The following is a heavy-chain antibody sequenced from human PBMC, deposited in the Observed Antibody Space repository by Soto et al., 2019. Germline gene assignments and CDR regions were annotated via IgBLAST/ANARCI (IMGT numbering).Heavy chain of an antibody. CDR1: GDSFNSNW. J-gene: IGHJ6*02. CDR3: TRRSAVTTFYFYGMDV. CDR2: IYPIDSDT. Sequence: GESLKISCKVSGDSFNSNWIAWVRQRPGRGLEWMGIIYPIDSDTRYSPSFQGQVTISVDRSVNSAFLQWRSLKASDTATYYCTRRSAVTTFYFYGMDVWGQGTTVTVSS. D-gene: IGHD4-17*01. V-gene: IGHV5-51*01.